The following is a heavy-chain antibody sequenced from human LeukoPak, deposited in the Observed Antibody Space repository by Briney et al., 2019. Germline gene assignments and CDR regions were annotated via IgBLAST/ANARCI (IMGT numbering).Heavy chain of an antibody. J-gene: IGHJ4*02. Sequence: PSETLSLTCTLSGGSISSSSYYWGWIRQPPGKGLEWIGTIYYSGTTYYNPSLKSRVTISVNTSRSQFSLELSSVTAADTAVYYCARQKQWLVLGPYFDYWGQGTLVTVSS. CDR3: ARQKQWLVLGPYFDY. V-gene: IGHV4-39*01. D-gene: IGHD6-19*01. CDR1: GGSISSSSYY. CDR2: IYYSGTT.